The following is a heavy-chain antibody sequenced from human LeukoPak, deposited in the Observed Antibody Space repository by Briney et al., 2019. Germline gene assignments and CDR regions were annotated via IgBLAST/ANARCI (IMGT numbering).Heavy chain of an antibody. Sequence: ASVKVSCKASGYTFTSYYMHWVRQAPGQGLEWMGIINPSGGSTGYAQKFQGRVTMTRDTSTSTVYMELSSLRSEDTAVYYCARGKNQYYYDSSGYYYDYWGQGTLVTVSS. CDR1: GYTFTSYY. J-gene: IGHJ4*02. CDR3: ARGKNQYYYDSSGYYYDY. D-gene: IGHD3-22*01. CDR2: INPSGGST. V-gene: IGHV1-46*01.